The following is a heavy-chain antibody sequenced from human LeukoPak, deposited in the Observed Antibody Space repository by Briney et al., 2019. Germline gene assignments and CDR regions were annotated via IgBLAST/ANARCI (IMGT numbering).Heavy chain of an antibody. V-gene: IGHV3-73*01. D-gene: IGHD2-15*01. Sequence: GGSLKLSCAASGFTFSGSAVHWVRQSSGKGLEWVGHIDKKDNLYATAYAESVKGRFTISRDDSKDTAFLHMDSLKTEDTALYYCTRDRGTYDWFDPWGQGTLVTVSS. CDR1: GFTFSGSA. CDR2: IDKKDNLYAT. CDR3: TRDRGTYDWFDP. J-gene: IGHJ5*02.